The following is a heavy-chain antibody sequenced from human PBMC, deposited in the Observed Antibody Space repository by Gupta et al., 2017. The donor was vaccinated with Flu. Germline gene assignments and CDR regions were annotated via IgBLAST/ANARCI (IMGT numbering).Heavy chain of an antibody. CDR3: ARTSTHFYGSGSDAFDI. V-gene: IGHV4-61*02. Sequence: QVQLQESGPGLVKPSQPLSLTCTVSGASVISGSFYWSWIRQPAGKGLEWIGRIYTSGSTNYNPSLKSRVTMSLDTSKNQFSLKLTSVTAADTAVYYCARTSTHFYGSGSDAFDIWGQGTMVTVSS. D-gene: IGHD3-10*01. CDR2: IYTSGST. J-gene: IGHJ3*02. CDR1: GASVISGSFY.